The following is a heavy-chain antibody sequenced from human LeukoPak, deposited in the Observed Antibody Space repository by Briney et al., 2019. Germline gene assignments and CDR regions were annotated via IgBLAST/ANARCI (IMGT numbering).Heavy chain of an antibody. CDR1: GFIVSSNY. CDR3: AREFSGTDAFDI. J-gene: IGHJ3*02. CDR2: IYSGGST. V-gene: IGHV3-53*01. Sequence: GGSLRLSCAASGFIVSSNYMSWVRQAPGKGLEWASVIYSGGSTYYADSVKGRFTISRDNSKNTLYLQMNSLRAEDTAVYYCAREFSGTDAFDIWGQGTMVTVSS.